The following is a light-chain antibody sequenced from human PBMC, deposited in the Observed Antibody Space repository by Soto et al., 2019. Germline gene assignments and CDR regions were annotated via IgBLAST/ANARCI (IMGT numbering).Light chain of an antibody. CDR2: WAS. CDR3: QQYYSTPYT. Sequence: DIVMTQSPDSLAVSLGERATINCKSSRSVLYSSKNNNYLAWYQQKPGQPPKLLIYWASTRESGVPDRFRGSGSGTDFTLPISSLQAEDVAVYYCQQYYSTPYTFGQGTKLEI. J-gene: IGKJ2*01. V-gene: IGKV4-1*01. CDR1: RSVLYSSKNNNY.